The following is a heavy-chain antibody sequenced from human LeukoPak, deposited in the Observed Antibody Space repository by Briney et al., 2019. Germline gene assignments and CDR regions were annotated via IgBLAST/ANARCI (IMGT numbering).Heavy chain of an antibody. CDR3: ARRSPEGVVTI. Sequence: SETLSLTCTVSGGSISVSGGSISSDYWSWIRQPPGKGLALIGYIYYTGIANYNPSLESRVTISVDTSKHQCSLKLTSVTAADTAVFYCARRSPEGVVTIWGQGTLVTVSS. J-gene: IGHJ4*02. CDR1: GGSISVSGGSISSDY. V-gene: IGHV4-61*05. CDR2: IYYTGIA. D-gene: IGHD3-10*01.